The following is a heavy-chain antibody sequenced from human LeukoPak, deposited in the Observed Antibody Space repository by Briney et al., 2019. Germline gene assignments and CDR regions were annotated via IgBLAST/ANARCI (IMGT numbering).Heavy chain of an antibody. Sequence: GGSLRLSCAASGFTFDDYGMSWVRQVPGKGLEWVSGISWNGGSKGYAASVKGRFTTSRDNAKNSLSLQMNSLRADDTAVYYCAREVLGTASAFDYWGQGTLVTVSS. CDR1: GFTFDDYG. D-gene: IGHD1-1*01. J-gene: IGHJ4*02. CDR3: AREVLGTASAFDY. V-gene: IGHV3-20*04. CDR2: ISWNGGSK.